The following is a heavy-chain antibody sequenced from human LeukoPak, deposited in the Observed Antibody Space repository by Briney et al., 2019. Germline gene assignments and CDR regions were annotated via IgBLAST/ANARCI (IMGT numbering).Heavy chain of an antibody. D-gene: IGHD5-24*01. J-gene: IGHJ6*02. CDR1: GYSISSGYY. CDR3: ARHIAGGSRWLQLPYFYYGLDV. Sequence: SETLSLTCAVSGYSISSGYYWGWIRRPPGKGREWIGRIYHSGSTYYNPSLKRRVTISVDTSKNQLSLKMSSVTAADTAVYYCARHIAGGSRWLQLPYFYYGLDVWGQGTTVAVSS. CDR2: IYHSGST. V-gene: IGHV4-38-2*01.